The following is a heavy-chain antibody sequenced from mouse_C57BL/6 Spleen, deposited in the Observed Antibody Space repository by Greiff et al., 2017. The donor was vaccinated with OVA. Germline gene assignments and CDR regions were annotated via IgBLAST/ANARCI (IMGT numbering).Heavy chain of an antibody. V-gene: IGHV1-55*01. J-gene: IGHJ3*01. CDR2: IYPGSGST. D-gene: IGHD1-1*01. Sequence: QVQLQQPGAELVKPGASVKMSCKASGYTFTSYWITWVKQRPGQGLEWIGDIYPGSGSTNYNEKFKSKATLTVDTSSSTAYMQLSSLTSEDSAVDYCAVFITTVVAKAYWGQGTLVTVSA. CDR3: AVFITTVVAKAY. CDR1: GYTFTSYW.